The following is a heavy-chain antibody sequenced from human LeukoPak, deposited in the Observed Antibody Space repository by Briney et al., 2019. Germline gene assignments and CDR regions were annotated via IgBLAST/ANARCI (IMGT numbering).Heavy chain of an antibody. CDR1: GYSLTNYC. V-gene: IGHV1-18*01. CDR2: INTYNGET. J-gene: IGHJ4*02. Sequence: ASVKVSCSSSGYSLTNYCIYWVRQAPGQGLEWMGWINTYNGETDYAQNFQGRVTMTTDTSTSTAYMDLRSLTSDDTAVYYCARGRLGVSAYKAYLDYWGQGTLVTVSS. D-gene: IGHD2-21*01. CDR3: ARGRLGVSAYKAYLDY.